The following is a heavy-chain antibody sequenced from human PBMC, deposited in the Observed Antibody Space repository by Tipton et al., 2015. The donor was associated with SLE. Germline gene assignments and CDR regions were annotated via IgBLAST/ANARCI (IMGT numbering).Heavy chain of an antibody. CDR2: IYSSGSI. CDR3: ARVGSSSGPFDP. CDR1: GGSISSGNYY. Sequence: TLSLTCTVSGGSISSGNYYWSWIRQPAGKGLEWIGHIYSSGSINYNPSLKSRVTISGDTSKNQFSLKVTSVTAADTAVYYCARVGSSSGPFDPWGQGTLVTVSS. V-gene: IGHV4-61*09. J-gene: IGHJ5*02. D-gene: IGHD6-25*01.